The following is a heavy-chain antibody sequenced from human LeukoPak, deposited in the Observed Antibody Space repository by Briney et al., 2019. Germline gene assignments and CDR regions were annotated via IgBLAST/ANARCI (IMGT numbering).Heavy chain of an antibody. CDR3: ARAFSSGWYWGPDYYYYYMDV. CDR2: INPNSGGT. V-gene: IGHV1-2*02. CDR1: GYTFTGYY. J-gene: IGHJ6*03. D-gene: IGHD6-19*01. Sequence: ASVKVSCKASGYTFTGYYMHWVRQAPGQGLEWMGWINPNSGGTNYAQKFQGRVTMTRDTSISTAYMELSRLRSDDTAVYYCARAFSSGWYWGPDYYYYYMDVWGKGTTVTISS.